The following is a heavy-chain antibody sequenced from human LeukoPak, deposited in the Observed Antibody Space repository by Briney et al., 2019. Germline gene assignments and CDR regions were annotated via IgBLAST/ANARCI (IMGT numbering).Heavy chain of an antibody. J-gene: IGHJ4*02. V-gene: IGHV3-73*01. CDR3: TQTPPLRYGSGAY. D-gene: IGHD3-10*01. CDR1: GFTFSGSA. Sequence: PGGSLRLSCAASGFTFSGSAMYWVRQASGKGLEWVGRIRSKANSYATAYAASVKGRFTISRDDSKNTAYLQMNSLKTEDTAVYYCTQTPPLRYGSGAYWGQGTLVTVSS. CDR2: IRSKANSYAT.